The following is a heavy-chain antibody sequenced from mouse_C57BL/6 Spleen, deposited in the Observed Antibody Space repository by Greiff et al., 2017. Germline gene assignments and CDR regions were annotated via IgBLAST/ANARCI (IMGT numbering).Heavy chain of an antibody. V-gene: IGHV1-54*01. Sequence: QVQLQQSGAELVRPGTSVKVSCKASGYAFTNYLIEWVKQRPGQGLEWIGVINPGSGGTNYTEKFKGKATLTADKSSSTAYMQLSSLTSEDSAVYFCAKSHSFYAMDYWGQGTSVTVSS. J-gene: IGHJ4*01. CDR2: INPGSGGT. CDR3: AKSHSFYAMDY. CDR1: GYAFTNYL.